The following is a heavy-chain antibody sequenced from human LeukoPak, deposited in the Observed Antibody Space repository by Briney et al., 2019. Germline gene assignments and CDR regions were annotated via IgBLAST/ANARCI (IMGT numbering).Heavy chain of an antibody. CDR2: ISSNGGST. V-gene: IGHV3-64*01. CDR3: ARGGAASPLDY. Sequence: GGSLRLSCAASGFTFSSYAMHWVRQAPGKGLEYVSAISSNGGSTYYANSVKGRFTISRDNSKNTLYLQMGSLRAEDMAVYYCARGGAASPLDYWGQGTLVTVSS. J-gene: IGHJ4*02. D-gene: IGHD1-26*01. CDR1: GFTFSSYA.